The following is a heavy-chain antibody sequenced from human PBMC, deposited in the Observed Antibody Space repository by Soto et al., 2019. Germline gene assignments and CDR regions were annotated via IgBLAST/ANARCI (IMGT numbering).Heavy chain of an antibody. J-gene: IGHJ5*02. Sequence: SETLSLTCAVYGGSFSGYYWSWIRQPPGKGLEWIGEINHSGSTNYNPSLKSRVTISVDTSKNQFSLKLSSVTAADTAVYYCARAYYDILTGYYNWFDPWGQGTLVTVSS. CDR1: GGSFSGYY. CDR2: INHSGST. D-gene: IGHD3-9*01. CDR3: ARAYYDILTGYYNWFDP. V-gene: IGHV4-34*01.